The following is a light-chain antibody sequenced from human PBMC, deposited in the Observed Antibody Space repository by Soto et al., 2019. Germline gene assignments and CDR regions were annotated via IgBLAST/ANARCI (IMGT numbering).Light chain of an antibody. CDR3: QLYYGLVT. J-gene: IGKJ1*01. Sequence: DIQMTQSPSALSASVGDRVTITCRASQSITTSLAWYQQTPGKAPKVLIYDASILETGVPSRFSGSAYGTEFTLTITSLQPEDFATYYCQLYYGLVTFGQGT. CDR2: DAS. CDR1: QSITTS. V-gene: IGKV1-5*01.